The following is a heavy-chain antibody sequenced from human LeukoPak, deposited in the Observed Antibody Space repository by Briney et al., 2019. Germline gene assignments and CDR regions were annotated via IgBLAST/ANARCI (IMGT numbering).Heavy chain of an antibody. Sequence: PSETLSLTCAVSGGSISSGGYSWSWIRQPPGKGLEWIGYIYHSGSTYYNPSLKSRVTISVDRSKNQFSLKLSSVTAADTAVYYCATAENSSGWFGYWGQGTLVTVSS. D-gene: IGHD6-19*01. CDR3: ATAENSSGWFGY. V-gene: IGHV4-30-2*01. CDR1: GGSISSGGYS. CDR2: IYHSGST. J-gene: IGHJ4*02.